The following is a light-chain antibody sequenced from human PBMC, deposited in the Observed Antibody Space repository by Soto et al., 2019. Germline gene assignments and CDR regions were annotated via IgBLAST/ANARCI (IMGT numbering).Light chain of an antibody. V-gene: IGKV1-5*01. CDR3: QQANSFPLT. J-gene: IGKJ4*01. CDR1: QSISSW. CDR2: GAS. Sequence: DIQMTQSPSTLSASVGDRVTITCRASQSISSWLAWYQQKPGNAPKLLIYGASSLESGVPARFSGSGSGTEFTLSISSLQPDDFATYFCQQANSFPLTFGGGTRVEI.